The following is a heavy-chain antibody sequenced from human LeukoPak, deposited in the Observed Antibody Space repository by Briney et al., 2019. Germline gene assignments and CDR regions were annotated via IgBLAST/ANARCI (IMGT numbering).Heavy chain of an antibody. CDR2: INPNSGGT. Sequence: ASVKVSCKASGYTFTGYYMHWVRQAPGQGLEWMGWINPNSGGTNYAQKFQGRVTMTRDTSISIAYMELSRLRSDDTAVYYCARGGIMITFGGVISYWGQGTLVTVSS. J-gene: IGHJ4*02. CDR1: GYTFTGYY. CDR3: ARGGIMITFGGVISY. D-gene: IGHD3-16*02. V-gene: IGHV1-2*02.